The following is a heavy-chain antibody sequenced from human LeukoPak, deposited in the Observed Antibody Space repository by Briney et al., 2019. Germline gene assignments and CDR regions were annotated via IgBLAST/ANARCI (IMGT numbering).Heavy chain of an antibody. CDR1: GYTFTDLY. D-gene: IGHD1-26*01. CDR2: INTRSGGT. CDR3: ARVQCCDVGKSFLFDY. J-gene: IGHJ4*02. V-gene: IGHV1-2*02. Sequence: GASVKVSCKASGYTFTDLYIHWVRQAPGQGLEWMGWINTRSGGTRYAQNFQGRVSMTRDTSISTAYMELSSLTSDDTAVFYCARVQCCDVGKSFLFDYWGQGTLVTVSS.